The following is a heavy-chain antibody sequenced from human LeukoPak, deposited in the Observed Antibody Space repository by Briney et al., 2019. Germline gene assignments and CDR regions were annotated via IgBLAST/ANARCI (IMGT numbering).Heavy chain of an antibody. J-gene: IGHJ4*02. CDR2: ISPSGGNT. V-gene: IGHV1-46*01. CDR3: ARKAAGTGLYY. Sequence: GASVKVSCKASGYTFTSYYMHWVRQAPGQGLEWMGMISPSGGNTNYAQKFQGRVTMTRDTSTSTVYMELSSLRPEDTAVYYCARKAAGTGLYYWGQGTLVTVSS. CDR1: GYTFTSYY. D-gene: IGHD6-13*01.